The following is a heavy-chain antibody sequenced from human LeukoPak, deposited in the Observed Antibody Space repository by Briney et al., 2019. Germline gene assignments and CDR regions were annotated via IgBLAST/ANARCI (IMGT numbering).Heavy chain of an antibody. V-gene: IGHV4-31*03. Sequence: SETLSLTCTVSDGSISGDNYYWSWIRQLPGKGLEWIGYIYNGGTTYYNPSLKSRVIISVDTSKNQFPLKLKSVTAADTAMYYCARGARFFAYYDYWGQGTLVTVSS. J-gene: IGHJ4*02. CDR2: IYNGGTT. D-gene: IGHD2-21*01. CDR1: DGSISGDNYY. CDR3: ARGARFFAYYDY.